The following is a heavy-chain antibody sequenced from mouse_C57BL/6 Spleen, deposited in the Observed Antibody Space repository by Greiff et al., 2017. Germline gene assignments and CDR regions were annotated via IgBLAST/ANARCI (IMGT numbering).Heavy chain of an antibody. CDR2: IWSGGST. V-gene: IGHV2-2*01. J-gene: IGHJ4*01. D-gene: IGHD2-12*01. Sequence: QVQLKESGPGLVQPSQSLSITCTVSGFSLTSYGVHWVRQSPGKGLEWLGVIWSGGSTDYNAAFRSSLSISKNNSKIQVFFKMNSLQADNTSIYYCARSEGLLSYAMDYWGQGTSVTVSS. CDR1: GFSLTSYG. CDR3: ARSEGLLSYAMDY.